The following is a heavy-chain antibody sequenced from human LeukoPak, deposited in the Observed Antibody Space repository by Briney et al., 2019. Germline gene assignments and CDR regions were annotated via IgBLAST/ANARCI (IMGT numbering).Heavy chain of an antibody. CDR1: GRSISRGYY. CDR2: ISHSGST. D-gene: IGHD1-26*01. J-gene: IGHJ4*02. Sequence: SETLSLTCAVSGRSISRGYYWGWIRQPPGKGLKWIGSISHSGSTHYNPSLRSRVTISVDTSKNQFSLKLRSVTAADTAVYFCAKQGGSGYFDYWGQGTLVTVSS. CDR3: AKQGGSGYFDY. V-gene: IGHV4-38-2*01.